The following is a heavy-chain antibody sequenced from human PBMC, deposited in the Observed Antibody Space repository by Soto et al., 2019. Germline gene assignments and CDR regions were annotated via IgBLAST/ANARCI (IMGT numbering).Heavy chain of an antibody. CDR1: GYSFTSYD. V-gene: IGHV1-46*01. CDR3: ARAYRVKGMDV. D-gene: IGHD3-10*01. J-gene: IGHJ6*02. CDR2: VNPGVGST. Sequence: QGQLVQSGAEVKKPGASVSVSCKASGYSFTSYDLHWVRQAPGQGPEWMGIVNPGVGSTSHAQNFQGRVTMTWDTSTSTVFMELSSLRSDDTAVYYCARAYRVKGMDVWGQGTTVTVAS.